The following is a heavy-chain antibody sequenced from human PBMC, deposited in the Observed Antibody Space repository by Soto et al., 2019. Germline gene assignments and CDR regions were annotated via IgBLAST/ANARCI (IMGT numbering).Heavy chain of an antibody. Sequence: PGESLKISCKASGYSFTSYWIGWVRQMPGKGPEWMGITYPGDSDTRYSPSFQGQVTISADKSISTAYLQWSSLKASDTAMYYCAAYSGSFYYGMDVWGQGTTVTVSS. V-gene: IGHV5-51*01. D-gene: IGHD1-26*01. CDR1: GYSFTSYW. J-gene: IGHJ6*02. CDR2: TYPGDSDT. CDR3: AAYSGSFYYGMDV.